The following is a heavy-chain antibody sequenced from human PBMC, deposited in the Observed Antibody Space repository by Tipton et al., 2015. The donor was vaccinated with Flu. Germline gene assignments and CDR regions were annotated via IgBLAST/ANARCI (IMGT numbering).Heavy chain of an antibody. CDR3: ARLRAGFNAFDI. CDR2: IYYSGST. Sequence: TLSLTCTVSGGSISSSSYYWGWIRQPPGKGLEWIGSIYYSGSTYYNPSLKSRVTISVDATKNQFSLKLSSVTAADTAVYYCARLRAGFNAFDIWGQGTMVTVSS. V-gene: IGHV4-39*01. CDR1: GGSISSSSYY. D-gene: IGHD3-10*01. J-gene: IGHJ3*02.